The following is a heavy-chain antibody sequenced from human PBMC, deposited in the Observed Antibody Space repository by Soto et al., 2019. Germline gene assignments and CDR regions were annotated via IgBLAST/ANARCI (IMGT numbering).Heavy chain of an antibody. V-gene: IGHV1-46*03. D-gene: IGHD6-6*01. CDR2: INPSGGST. J-gene: IGHJ1*01. CDR3: ARDWTPAYSSSSENEYFQH. Sequence: GASVKVSCKASGYTFTSYYMHWVRQAPGQGLKWMGIINPSGGSTSYAQKFQGRVTMTRDTSTSTVYMELSSLRSEDTAVYYCARDWTPAYSSSSENEYFQHWGQGTLVTVSS. CDR1: GYTFTSYY.